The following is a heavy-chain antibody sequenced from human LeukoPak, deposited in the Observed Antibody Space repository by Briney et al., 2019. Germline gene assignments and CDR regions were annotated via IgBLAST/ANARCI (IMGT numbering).Heavy chain of an antibody. V-gene: IGHV4-4*02. D-gene: IGHD2-15*01. CDR1: GGSISSSNW. CDR2: IYHSGST. Sequence: SETLSLTCAVSGGSISSSNWWSWVRQPPGKGLEWIGEIYHSGSTNYNPSLKSRVTISVDKSKNQFSLKLSSVTAADTAVYYCARDLVGVWPDAFDIWGQGTMVTVSS. CDR3: ARDLVGVWPDAFDI. J-gene: IGHJ3*02.